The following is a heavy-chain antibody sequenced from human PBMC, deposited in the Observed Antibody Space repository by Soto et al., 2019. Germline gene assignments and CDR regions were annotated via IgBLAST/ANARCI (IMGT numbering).Heavy chain of an antibody. CDR3: ARESRGRRFGELFAYFDY. CDR1: GYTFTGYY. J-gene: IGHJ4*02. D-gene: IGHD3-10*01. Sequence: ASVKVSCKASGYTFTGYYMHWVRQAPGQGLEWMGWINPSSGGTNYAQKFQRWVTMTRDTSISTAYMELSRLRSDDTAVYYCARESRGRRFGELFAYFDYWGQGTLVTVSS. CDR2: INPSSGGT. V-gene: IGHV1-2*04.